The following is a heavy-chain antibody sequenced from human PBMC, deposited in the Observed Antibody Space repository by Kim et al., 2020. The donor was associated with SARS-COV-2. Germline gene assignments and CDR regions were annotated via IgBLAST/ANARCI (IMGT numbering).Heavy chain of an antibody. D-gene: IGHD5-18*01. CDR1: GFTFSSYG. V-gene: IGHV3-33*05. J-gene: IGHJ3*02. Sequence: GGSLRLSCAASGFTFSSYGMHWVRQAPGKGLEWVAVISYDGSNKYYADSVKGRFTISRDNSKNTLYLQMNSLRAEDTAVYYCARGEVGYSYGFDAFDIWGQGTMVTVSS. CDR2: ISYDGSNK. CDR3: ARGEVGYSYGFDAFDI.